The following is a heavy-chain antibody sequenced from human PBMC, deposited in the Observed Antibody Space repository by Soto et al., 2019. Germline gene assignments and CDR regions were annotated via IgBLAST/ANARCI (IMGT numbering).Heavy chain of an antibody. CDR2: ISVYNGNT. D-gene: IGHD2-15*01. V-gene: IGHV1-18*01. CDR1: AYPFTSYG. Sequence: QVQLVQSGVEVKNPGASVRVCCKASAYPFTSYGISWVRQAPGQGLEWMGWISVYNGNTNYAREFQGRVTLTTATSPSTAYMELRSLRSDDTAVYYCAGGFLSVLPYYCYDLDVWGQGTTVIVSS. CDR3: AGGFLSVLPYYCYDLDV. J-gene: IGHJ6*02.